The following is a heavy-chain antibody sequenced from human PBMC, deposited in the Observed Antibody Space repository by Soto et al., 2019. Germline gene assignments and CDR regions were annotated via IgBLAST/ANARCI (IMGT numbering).Heavy chain of an antibody. D-gene: IGHD3-22*01. Sequence: QVQLVQSGAEVKKPGSSVKVSCKASGGTFSSYAISWVRQAPGQGLEWMGGIIPIFGTANYAQKFQGRVTITADESTSTAYMELSSLRSEDTAVYYCARDRPTTKGYFQKYYYGMDVWGQGTTVTVSS. J-gene: IGHJ6*02. CDR3: ARDRPTTKGYFQKYYYGMDV. CDR1: GGTFSSYA. CDR2: IIPIFGTA. V-gene: IGHV1-69*01.